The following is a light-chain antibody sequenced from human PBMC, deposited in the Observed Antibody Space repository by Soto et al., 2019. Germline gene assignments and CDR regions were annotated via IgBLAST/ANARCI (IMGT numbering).Light chain of an antibody. Sequence: EIVLTQSPATLSLSPGERATLSCRTSQSVSTFLAWYQHKPGQAPRLLIHDASSRATGVPPRFSGSGSGTEFTLTISSLQSEDFAVYYCQQYNNWPVFGQGTKVDIK. CDR1: QSVSTF. J-gene: IGKJ1*01. CDR2: DAS. V-gene: IGKV3-11*01. CDR3: QQYNNWPV.